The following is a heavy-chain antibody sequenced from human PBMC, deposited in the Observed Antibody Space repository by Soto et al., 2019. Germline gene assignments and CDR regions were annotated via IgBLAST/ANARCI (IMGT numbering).Heavy chain of an antibody. J-gene: IGHJ5*02. CDR3: ARSVFP. CDR2: FYYSGST. V-gene: IGHV4-31*03. CDR1: GGSISTGGYY. Sequence: QVQLQESGPGRVKPSQTLSLTCTVSGGSISTGGYYWNWIRQHPGKGLEWIGYFYYSGSTSYNPSLKSRVTISVNTSKNQFSLKMSSVTAADTAVYYCARSVFPWGQGTLVTVSS.